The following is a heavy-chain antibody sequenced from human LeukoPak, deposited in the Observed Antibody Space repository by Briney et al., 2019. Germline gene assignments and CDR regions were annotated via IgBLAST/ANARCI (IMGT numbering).Heavy chain of an antibody. Sequence: GASVKVSCKASGYIYTNYGISWVRQAPGQGLEWMGWISAYNGNTNYVQKFQGRVTMTTDTSTTTAYMELGSLRSDDTAVYYCARDLDIVAVPVVSRHYGLDVWGQGTTVTVSS. D-gene: IGHD2-2*01. CDR3: ARDLDIVAVPVVSRHYGLDV. CDR2: ISAYNGNT. V-gene: IGHV1-18*01. J-gene: IGHJ6*02. CDR1: GYIYTNYG.